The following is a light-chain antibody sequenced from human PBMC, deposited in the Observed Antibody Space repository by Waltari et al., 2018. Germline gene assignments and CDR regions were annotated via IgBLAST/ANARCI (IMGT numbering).Light chain of an antibody. CDR3: CSYAGSNTLV. V-gene: IGLV2-23*01. CDR1: SSDVGSYNL. CDR2: EGS. J-gene: IGLJ2*01. Sequence: QSALTQPASVSGSPGQSITISCTGSSSDVGSYNLVSWYQQHPGKAPKLMIYEGSKRPSGVSNRFSGSKAGNPASLTISGLQAEDEADYYCCSYAGSNTLVFGGGTKLTVL.